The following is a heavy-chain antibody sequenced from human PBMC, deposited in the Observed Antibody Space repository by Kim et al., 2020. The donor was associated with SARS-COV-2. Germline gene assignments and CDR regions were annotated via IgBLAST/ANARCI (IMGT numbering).Heavy chain of an antibody. CDR2: INTDGSGT. J-gene: IGHJ3*02. V-gene: IGHV3-74*01. CDR3: RGDLPHYSDRDAFDI. CDR1: GFTFSSYW. D-gene: IGHD1-26*01. Sequence: GGSLRLSCAASGFTFSSYWMDWVRQAPGKGLVWVSRINTDGSGTSYADSVKGRFNISRDNAKNTLYLQMNSLRAEDTAVYYCRGDLPHYSDRDAFDIWGQGTMVTVSS.